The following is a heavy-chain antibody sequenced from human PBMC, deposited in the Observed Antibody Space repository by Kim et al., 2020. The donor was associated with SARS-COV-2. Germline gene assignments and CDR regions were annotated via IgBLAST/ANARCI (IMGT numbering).Heavy chain of an antibody. Sequence: SETLSLTCTVSGGSISSSSYYWGWIRQPPGKGLEWIGSIYYSGSTYYNPSLKSRVTISVDTSKNQFSLKLSSVTAADTAVYYCASQIAYSSSWYSYYFDYWGQGTLVTVSS. CDR1: GGSISSSSYY. CDR2: IYYSGST. J-gene: IGHJ4*02. D-gene: IGHD6-13*01. V-gene: IGHV4-39*01. CDR3: ASQIAYSSSWYSYYFDY.